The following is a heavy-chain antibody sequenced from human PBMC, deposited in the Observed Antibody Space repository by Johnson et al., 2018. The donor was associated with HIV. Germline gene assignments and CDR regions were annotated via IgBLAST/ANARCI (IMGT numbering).Heavy chain of an antibody. V-gene: IGHV3-74*01. J-gene: IGHJ3*02. Sequence: VQLVESGGGLVQPGGSLRLTCAASGFTFGRYWMHWVRQAPGKGLVWVSRINADGRSTTYADSVKGRFTISRDNSKNTLYLQMNSRRAEDTAVYYCAVPYSSGWYYDAFDIWGQGTMVTVSS. D-gene: IGHD6-19*01. CDR3: AVPYSSGWYYDAFDI. CDR2: INADGRST. CDR1: GFTFGRYW.